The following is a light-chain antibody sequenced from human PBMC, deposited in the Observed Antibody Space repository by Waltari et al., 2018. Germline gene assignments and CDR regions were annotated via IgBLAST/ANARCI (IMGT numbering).Light chain of an antibody. CDR3: QQYNFLSVS. Sequence: DIQMTQSPSTLSASLGDTVTITCRASQSVSNWLAWYQLKPGKAPKLLIYEASTLDSGVPSRFRGSGSETEFTLTITSLQPDDFGSYYCQQYNFLSVSFGQGTKVEVK. CDR2: EAS. CDR1: QSVSNW. J-gene: IGKJ1*01. V-gene: IGKV1-5*03.